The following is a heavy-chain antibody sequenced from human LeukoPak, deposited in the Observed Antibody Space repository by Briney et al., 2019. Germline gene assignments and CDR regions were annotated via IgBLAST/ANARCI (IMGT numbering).Heavy chain of an antibody. Sequence: PSETLSLTCTVSGGSIRSSYYYWGWIRQPPGKGLEWIGSIYDSGSTYYNPSLKSRVTISVDTSKNQFSLKLNSVTAADTAVYYCATCHSGSGSFRFDPWGQGTLVTVSS. D-gene: IGHD1-26*01. J-gene: IGHJ5*02. CDR2: IYDSGST. V-gene: IGHV4-39*01. CDR3: ATCHSGSGSFRFDP. CDR1: GGSIRSSYYY.